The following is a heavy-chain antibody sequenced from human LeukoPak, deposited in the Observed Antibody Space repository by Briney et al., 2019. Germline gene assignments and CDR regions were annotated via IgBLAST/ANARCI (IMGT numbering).Heavy chain of an antibody. CDR3: AKDSNPADAFDI. D-gene: IGHD1-14*01. Sequence: GGSLRLSCAASGFTFDDYAMHWVRQAPGKGLEWVSGISWNSGSIGYADSVKGRFTISRDNAKNSLYLQMNSLRAEDTALYYCAKDSNPADAFDIWGQGTMVIVSS. CDR1: GFTFDDYA. V-gene: IGHV3-9*01. J-gene: IGHJ3*02. CDR2: ISWNSGSI.